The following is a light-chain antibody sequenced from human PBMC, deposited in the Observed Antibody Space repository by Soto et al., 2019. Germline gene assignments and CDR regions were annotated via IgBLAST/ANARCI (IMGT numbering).Light chain of an antibody. J-gene: IGLJ1*01. Sequence: QSVLTQPASVYGSPGQSITISCSGTSSDVGGYNYVFWYQHHPGKAPKLMIYDVSNRPSGVSNRFSGSKSGNTASLTISGLQAEEEADYYCSSYTSSSPYVFGTGTKFTVL. CDR1: SSDVGGYNY. CDR2: DVS. V-gene: IGLV2-14*03. CDR3: SSYTSSSPYV.